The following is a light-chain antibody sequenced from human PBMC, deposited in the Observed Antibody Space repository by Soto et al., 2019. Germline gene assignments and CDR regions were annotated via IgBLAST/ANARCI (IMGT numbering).Light chain of an antibody. J-gene: IGLJ1*01. CDR3: CSYAGSYTYV. CDR2: DVS. V-gene: IGLV2-11*01. CDR1: SSDVGGYNY. Sequence: QAALTQPRSVSGSPGQSVTISCTGTSSDVGGYNYVSWYQQHPGKAPKLMIYDVSKRPSGVPDRFSGSKSGNTASLTISGLQVEDEADYYCCSYAGSYTYVFGTVTKLTVL.